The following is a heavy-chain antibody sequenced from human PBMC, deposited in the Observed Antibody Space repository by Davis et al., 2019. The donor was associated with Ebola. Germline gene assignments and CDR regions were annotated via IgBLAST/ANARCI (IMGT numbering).Heavy chain of an antibody. J-gene: IGHJ4*02. Sequence: PGGSLRLSCAASGFTFSSYDMHWVRQGTGKGLEWVSAIGTAGDTYYPGSVKGRFTISRENAKNSLYLQMNSLRAEDTAVYYCARVRFGDTAVDYWGQGTLDTVSS. D-gene: IGHD5-18*01. CDR3: ARVRFGDTAVDY. CDR1: GFTFSSYD. CDR2: IGTAGDT. V-gene: IGHV3-13*01.